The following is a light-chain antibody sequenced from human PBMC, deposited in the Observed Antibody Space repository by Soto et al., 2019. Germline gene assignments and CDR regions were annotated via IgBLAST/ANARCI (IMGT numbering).Light chain of an antibody. CDR3: QQYNNWPPMT. CDR1: QSVRTN. J-gene: IGKJ1*01. CDR2: GAS. Sequence: DIVMTQSPGTLSVSPGESSILCLMPSQSVRTNLAWYRQKPGQSPRLLIYGASTRATVIPDRFGGSGSGTEFTLTISSLQSEDFAVYYCQQYNNWPPMTFGQGTKVDI. V-gene: IGKV3-15*01.